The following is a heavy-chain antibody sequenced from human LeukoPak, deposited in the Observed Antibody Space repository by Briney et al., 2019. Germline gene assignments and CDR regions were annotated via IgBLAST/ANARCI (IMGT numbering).Heavy chain of an antibody. Sequence: GGSLRLSCAASRFPVRSNYMSWVRQAPGKGLEWVATIKQDESEKYYVDSVKGRFTISRDNAKNSLYLQMNSLRAEDTAVYYCARPYSISWELDSWGQGTLVTVSS. D-gene: IGHD6-13*01. CDR2: IKQDESEK. CDR1: RFPVRSNY. V-gene: IGHV3-7*01. J-gene: IGHJ5*01. CDR3: ARPYSISWELDS.